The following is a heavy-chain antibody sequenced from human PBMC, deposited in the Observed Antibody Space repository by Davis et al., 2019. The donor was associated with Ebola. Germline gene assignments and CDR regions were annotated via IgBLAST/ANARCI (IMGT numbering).Heavy chain of an antibody. D-gene: IGHD3-10*01. CDR2: ISSNGGST. J-gene: IGHJ6*02. V-gene: IGHV3-64D*08. CDR3: VKDRSGLWFGELLPKYYYYGMDV. CDR1: GFTFSSYA. Sequence: GESLKISCSASGFTFSSYAMHWVRQAPGRGLEYVSAISSNGGSTYYADSVKGRFTISRDNSKNTLYLQMSSLRAEDTAVYYCVKDRSGLWFGELLPKYYYYGMDVWGQGTTVTVSS.